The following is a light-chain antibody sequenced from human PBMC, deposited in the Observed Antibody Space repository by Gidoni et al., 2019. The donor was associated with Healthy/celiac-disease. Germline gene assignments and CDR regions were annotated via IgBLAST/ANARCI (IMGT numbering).Light chain of an antibody. V-gene: IGKV3-15*01. J-gene: IGKJ4*01. CDR3: QRYNNWPPLT. CDR1: QSVSSN. CDR2: GAS. Sequence: ELVMTQSPATLSVSPGERATLSCRASQSVSSNSAWYQQKPGQAPRHLIYGASKRATGIPDMFSGSGSGTEFTLTISSLQSEDLAVYYCQRYNNWPPLTFGGGTKVEIK.